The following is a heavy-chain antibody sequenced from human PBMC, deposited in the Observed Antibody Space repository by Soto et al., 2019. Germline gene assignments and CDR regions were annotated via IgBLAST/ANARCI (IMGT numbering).Heavy chain of an antibody. D-gene: IGHD4-4*01. CDR3: ARDSPWMGDYSYLFDY. V-gene: IGHV3-30-3*01. CDR1: GFTFSSYA. J-gene: IGHJ4*02. Sequence: GGSLRLSCAASGFTFSSYAMHWVRQAPGKGLEWVAVISYDGSNKYYADSVKGRFTISRDNSKNTLYLQMNSLRAEDTAVYYCARDSPWMGDYSYLFDYWGQGTLVTVSS. CDR2: ISYDGSNK.